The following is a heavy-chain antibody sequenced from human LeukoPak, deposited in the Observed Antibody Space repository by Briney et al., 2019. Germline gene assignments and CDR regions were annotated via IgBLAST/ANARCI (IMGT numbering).Heavy chain of an antibody. V-gene: IGHV1-24*01. CDR3: ASVMWYSRAVSGECCAP. D-gene: IGHD1-26*01. J-gene: IGHJ5*02. Sequence: ASVKVSCKVSGYTLTELSMHWVRQAPGKGLEWMGGFDPEDGETIYAQKFQGRVTMTEDTSTDTAYMELRSLRSEDTAVYYCASVMWYSRAVSGECCAPWGQGTLVTVSS. CDR2: FDPEDGET. CDR1: GYTLTELS.